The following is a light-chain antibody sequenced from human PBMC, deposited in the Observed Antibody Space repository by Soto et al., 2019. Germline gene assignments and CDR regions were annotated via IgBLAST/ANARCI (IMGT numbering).Light chain of an antibody. CDR3: QPYYSTPWT. J-gene: IGKJ1*01. CDR1: QSVLYSSNNKNY. CDR2: WAS. Sequence: DIVMTQSPDSLAVSLGERATINCKPSQSVLYSSNNKNYLAWYQQKPGQPPKLLIYWASTRESGVTDRFSGSGSGTDFTLTISSLQAEDVAVYYCQPYYSTPWTFGPGTQVDIK. V-gene: IGKV4-1*01.